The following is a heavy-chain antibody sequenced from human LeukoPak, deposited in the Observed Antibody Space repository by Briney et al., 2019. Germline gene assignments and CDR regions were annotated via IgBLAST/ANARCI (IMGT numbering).Heavy chain of an antibody. CDR1: GFTFSSYA. D-gene: IGHD2-2*01. V-gene: IGHV3-9*03. Sequence: PGGSLRLSCAASGFTFSSYAMHWVRQAPGKGLEWVSGIGWNSGIIAYADSVKGRLTISRDNAKNSLCLQMNSLRAEDMALYYCAKDLSSTYFTFAFDIWGQGTLVTVSS. CDR3: AKDLSSTYFTFAFDI. J-gene: IGHJ3*02. CDR2: IGWNSGII.